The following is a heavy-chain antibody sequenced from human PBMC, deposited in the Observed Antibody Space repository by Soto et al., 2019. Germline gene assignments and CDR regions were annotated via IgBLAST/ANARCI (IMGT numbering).Heavy chain of an antibody. D-gene: IGHD2-15*01. CDR1: GYTFADFY. Sequence: QIELVQSGAEVTKSGASVKVSCKTSGYTFADFYVHWVRQVPGQGLEWMGWINPNTGGTHYAVKFQDRVTMTRDTSIRTAYMELARLRSDDTATYYCARDGNYYTSGEGHWFDPWGQGTLITVSP. J-gene: IGHJ5*02. CDR2: INPNTGGT. CDR3: ARDGNYYTSGEGHWFDP. V-gene: IGHV1-2*02.